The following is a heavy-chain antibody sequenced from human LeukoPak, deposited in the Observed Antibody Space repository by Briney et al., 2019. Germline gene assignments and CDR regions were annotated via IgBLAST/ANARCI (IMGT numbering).Heavy chain of an antibody. CDR3: AKDGYYYDSSGYFGSYYYYYMDV. V-gene: IGHV3-30*18. Sequence: PGGSLRLSCAASGFTFSSYWMSWVRQAPGKGLEWVAVISYDGSNKYYADSVKGRFTISRDNSKNTLYLQMNSLRAEDTAVYYCAKDGYYYDSSGYFGSYYYYYMDVWGKGTTVTVSS. J-gene: IGHJ6*03. CDR1: GFTFSSYW. D-gene: IGHD3-22*01. CDR2: ISYDGSNK.